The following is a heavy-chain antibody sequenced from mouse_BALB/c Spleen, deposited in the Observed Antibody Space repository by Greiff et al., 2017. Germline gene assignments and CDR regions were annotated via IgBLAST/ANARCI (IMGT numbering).Heavy chain of an antibody. CDR2: IWAGGST. D-gene: IGHD2-4*01. CDR1: GFSLTSYG. CDR3: ARLYDYDGYAMDY. V-gene: IGHV2-9*02. Sequence: VKLMESGPGLVAPSQSLSITCTVSGFSLTSYGVHWVRQPPGKGLEWLGVIWAGGSTNYNSALMSRLSISKDNSKSQVFLKMNSLQTDDTAMYYCARLYDYDGYAMDYWGQGTSVTVSS. J-gene: IGHJ4*01.